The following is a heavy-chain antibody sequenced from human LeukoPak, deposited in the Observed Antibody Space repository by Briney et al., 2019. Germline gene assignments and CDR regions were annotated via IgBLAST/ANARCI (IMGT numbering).Heavy chain of an antibody. CDR1: GGSFSGYY. V-gene: IGHV4-34*01. J-gene: IGHJ4*02. D-gene: IGHD4-23*01. CDR3: ARGSGTVVTKFDY. Sequence: PSGTLSLTCAVYGGSFSGYYWSWIRQPPGKGLEWIGEINHSGSTNYNPSLKSRVTISVDTSKNQFSLKLSSVTAADTAVYYCARGSGTVVTKFDYWGQGTLVTVSS. CDR2: INHSGST.